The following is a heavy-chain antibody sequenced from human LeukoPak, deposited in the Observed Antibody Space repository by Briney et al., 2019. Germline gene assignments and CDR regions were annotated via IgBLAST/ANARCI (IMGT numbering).Heavy chain of an antibody. D-gene: IGHD6-19*01. CDR3: PRDHLAAGRYYYYYYMDV. CDR2: IIPIFGTA. J-gene: IGHJ6*03. CDR1: GGTFSSYA. Sequence: SVKVSCKASGGTFSSYAISWVRQAPGQGLEWMGRIIPIFGTANYAQKFQGRVTITTDESTSTAYMELSSLRSEDTAVYYCPRDHLAAGRYYYYYYMDVWGKGTTVTVPS. V-gene: IGHV1-69*05.